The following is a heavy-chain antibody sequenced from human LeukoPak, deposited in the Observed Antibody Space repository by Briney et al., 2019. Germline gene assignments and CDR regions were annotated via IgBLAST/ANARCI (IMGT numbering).Heavy chain of an antibody. Sequence: PGGSLRLSCAATGFTFTKHWMSWVRQTIGKGLECVAKIREDGNEKHYVDSVKGRFTISRDNSKNTLYLQMNSLRAEDTAVYYCAKDHRDTYYDFWSGYSDYWGQGTLVTVSS. J-gene: IGHJ4*02. D-gene: IGHD3-3*01. V-gene: IGHV3-7*01. CDR1: GFTFTKHW. CDR3: AKDHRDTYYDFWSGYSDY. CDR2: IREDGNEK.